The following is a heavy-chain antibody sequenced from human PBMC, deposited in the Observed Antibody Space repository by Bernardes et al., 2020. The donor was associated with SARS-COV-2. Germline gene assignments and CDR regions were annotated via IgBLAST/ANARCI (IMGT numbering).Heavy chain of an antibody. Sequence: GGSLRLSCAASGFTFDDYAMHWVRQAPGKGLEWVSGISWNSGSIGYADSVKGRFTISRDNAKNSLYLQMNSLRAEDTALYYCAKDSGSSWYFWYFDLWGRGTLVTVSS. CDR2: ISWNSGSI. J-gene: IGHJ2*01. D-gene: IGHD6-13*01. CDR1: GFTFDDYA. V-gene: IGHV3-9*01. CDR3: AKDSGSSWYFWYFDL.